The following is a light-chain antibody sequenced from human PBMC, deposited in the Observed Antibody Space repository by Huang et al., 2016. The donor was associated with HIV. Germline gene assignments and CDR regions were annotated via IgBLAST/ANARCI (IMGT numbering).Light chain of an antibody. CDR3: QHYNNWPPRT. V-gene: IGKV3-15*01. Sequence: EIVMTQSPATLSLSPGERVTLSCRASQSLSTNLAWYQQKPGQAPRLLSYGASTRATGIPARFSGGGSGTEFTLTISSLQSEDSAIYYCQHYNNWPPRTFGQGTKVEI. CDR1: QSLSTN. J-gene: IGKJ1*01. CDR2: GAS.